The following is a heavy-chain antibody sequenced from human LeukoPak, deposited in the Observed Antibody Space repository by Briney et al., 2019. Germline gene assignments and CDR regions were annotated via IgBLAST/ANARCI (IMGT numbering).Heavy chain of an antibody. CDR2: IYSGGST. V-gene: IGHV3-53*01. CDR3: AISPNPYYFDY. Sequence: TGGSLRLSCAASGFTVSSNYMSWVRQAPGKGLEWVSVIYSGGSTYYADSVKGRFTISRDNSKNTLYLQMHSLRAEDTAVYYCAISPNPYYFDYWGQGTLVTVSS. J-gene: IGHJ4*02. CDR1: GFTVSSNY.